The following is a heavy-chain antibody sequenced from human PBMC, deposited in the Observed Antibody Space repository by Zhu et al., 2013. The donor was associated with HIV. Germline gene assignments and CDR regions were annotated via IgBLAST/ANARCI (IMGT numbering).Heavy chain of an antibody. V-gene: IGHV1-2*02. Sequence: QVQLVQSGAEVKRPGASVKVSCKASGYTFTGYYMHWVRQAPGQGLEWMGWINPNSGGTNYAQNFQGRVTMTRDTSISTAYMELSRLRSDDTAVYYCARDRESSGWYPDDYWGQGTLVTVSS. CDR2: INPNSGGT. J-gene: IGHJ4*02. CDR3: ARDRESSGWYPDDY. D-gene: IGHD6-19*01. CDR1: GYTFTGYY.